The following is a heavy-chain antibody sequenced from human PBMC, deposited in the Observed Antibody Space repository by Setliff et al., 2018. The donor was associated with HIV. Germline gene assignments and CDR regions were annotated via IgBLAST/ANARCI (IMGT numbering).Heavy chain of an antibody. CDR2: IYHSGST. CDR3: SRAAAGNTGPFDL. V-gene: IGHV4-34*01. D-gene: IGHD4-17*01. Sequence: PSATLSLPCAVYGGSFSGYYWSWVRQPPGKGLEWIGSIYHSGSTYYNPSLKIRVTISVGTSKNHFPLKLSSVTASDTAVYYCSRAAAGNTGPFDLWGQGSPVTVSS. CDR1: GGSFSGYY. J-gene: IGHJ4*02.